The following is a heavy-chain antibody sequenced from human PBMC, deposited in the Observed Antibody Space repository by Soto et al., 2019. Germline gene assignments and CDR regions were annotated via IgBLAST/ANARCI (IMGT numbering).Heavy chain of an antibody. V-gene: IGHV1-3*01. D-gene: IGHD3-10*01. CDR1: GYTFTSYS. CDR2: INPGNRNI. CDR3: ARDSGSP. J-gene: IGHJ5*02. Sequence: ASVKVSCKASGYTFTSYSLHWVRQAPGQRLEWMGWINPGNRNIKYSQKFQGRITITRDTSASTAYMELSSLRSEDTAVYYCARDSGSPWGPGTXVTVSS.